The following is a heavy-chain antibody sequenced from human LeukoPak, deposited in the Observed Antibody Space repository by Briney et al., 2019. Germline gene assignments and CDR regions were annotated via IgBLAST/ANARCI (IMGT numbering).Heavy chain of an antibody. CDR3: ARSRNYYDSSNFDY. CDR1: GGSFSGYY. CDR2: INHSGST. V-gene: IGHV4-34*01. D-gene: IGHD3-22*01. J-gene: IGHJ4*02. Sequence: PSETLSLTCAAYGGSFSGYYWSWIRQPPGKGLEWIGEINHSGSTNYNPSLKSRVTISVDTSKNQFSLKLSSVTAADTAVYYCARSRNYYDSSNFDYWGQGTLVTVSS.